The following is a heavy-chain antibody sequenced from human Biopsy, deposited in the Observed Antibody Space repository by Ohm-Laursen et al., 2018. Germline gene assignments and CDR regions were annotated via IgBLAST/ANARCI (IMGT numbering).Heavy chain of an antibody. V-gene: IGHV1-2*02. D-gene: IGHD3-3*01. CDR3: ARELGDFWGGRQFDF. CDR2: IDPKSGGT. CDR1: AYSFGDHR. J-gene: IGHJ5*01. Sequence: GASVKVSCKASAYSFGDHRIHWVRQAPGQGLEWMGWIDPKSGGTNYAQKFQGRVTMTRDTSISTTYMELRRLTSDDTAVFYCARELGDFWGGRQFDFWGQGTLVTVS.